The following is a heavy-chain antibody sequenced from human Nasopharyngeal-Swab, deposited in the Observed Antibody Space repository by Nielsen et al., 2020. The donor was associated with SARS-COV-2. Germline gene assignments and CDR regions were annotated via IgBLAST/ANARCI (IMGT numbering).Heavy chain of an antibody. CDR3: ARGTYSSGWYTNNFYYGMDV. J-gene: IGHJ6*02. Sequence: SQTLSLTCAISGDSVSSNSAAWNWIRQSPSSGLEWLGRTYYRSKWYSDYPVSVKSRITNNPDTSKNQFSLQLNSVTPEDTAVYYCARGTYSSGWYTNNFYYGMDVWGQGTTVTVSS. CDR1: GDSVSSNSAA. D-gene: IGHD6-19*01. CDR2: TYYRSKWYS. V-gene: IGHV6-1*01.